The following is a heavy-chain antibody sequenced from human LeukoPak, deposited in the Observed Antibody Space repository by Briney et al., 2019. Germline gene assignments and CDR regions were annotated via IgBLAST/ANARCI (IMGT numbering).Heavy chain of an antibody. CDR3: AGDPAGYSWAYYFDY. CDR2: ISSSSNYL. D-gene: IGHD4-4*01. J-gene: IGHJ4*02. Sequence: GGSLRLSCAASGFTFSSYSMNWVRQAPGKGLEWVSSISSSSNYLYYADSVTGRFTISRDNAKYSLYLQMDSLGAEDTAVYYCAGDPAGYSWAYYFDYWGQGTLVTVSS. CDR1: GFTFSSYS. V-gene: IGHV3-21*01.